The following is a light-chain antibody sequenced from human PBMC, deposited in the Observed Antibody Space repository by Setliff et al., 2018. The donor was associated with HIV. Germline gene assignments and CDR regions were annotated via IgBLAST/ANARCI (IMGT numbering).Light chain of an antibody. CDR3: QVWDSSSDHYV. CDR1: NIGSKT. J-gene: IGLJ1*01. Sequence: SYELTQSPSVSVAPGKTASITCGGNNIGSKTVSWYQQRSGQAPVLAVFDDSDRPSGIPERFTGSNSGTTATLTISRVEAGDEADYYCQVWDSSSDHYVFGTGTKVTVL. CDR2: DDS. V-gene: IGLV3-21*03.